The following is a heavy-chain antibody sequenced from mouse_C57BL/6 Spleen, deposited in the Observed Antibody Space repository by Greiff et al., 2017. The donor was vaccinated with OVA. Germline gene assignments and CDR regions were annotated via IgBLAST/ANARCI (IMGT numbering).Heavy chain of an antibody. CDR3: ARDPYFDY. V-gene: IGHV5-16*01. CDR2: INYDGSST. CDR1: GFTFSDYY. Sequence: EVTLVESEGGLVQPGSSMKLSCTASGFTFSDYYMAWFRQVPEKGLEWVANINYDGSSTYYLDSLKSRFIISRDNAKNILYLQMSSLKSEDTATYYCARDPYFDYWGQGTTRTVSS. J-gene: IGHJ2*01.